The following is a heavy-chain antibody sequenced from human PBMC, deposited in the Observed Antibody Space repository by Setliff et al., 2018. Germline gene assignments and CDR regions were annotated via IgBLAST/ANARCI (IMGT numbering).Heavy chain of an antibody. CDR3: ASAVGGLAEIPRAYYYHMDV. J-gene: IGHJ6*03. CDR2: ITYDGTNN. Sequence: PGGSLRLSCVASGFTFSNYAMHWVRQAPGKGLEWVAVITYDGTNNFYADSVKGRFTISRDISKNTLYLQMNSLRSEDTAVYYCASAVGGLAEIPRAYYYHMDVWGNGTMVTVS. V-gene: IGHV3-30*01. D-gene: IGHD3-10*01. CDR1: GFTFSNYA.